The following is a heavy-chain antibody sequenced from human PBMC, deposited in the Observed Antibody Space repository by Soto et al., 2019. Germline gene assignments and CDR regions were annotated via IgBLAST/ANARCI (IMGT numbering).Heavy chain of an antibody. Sequence: ASVKVSCKASGYTFTSYFISWVRQAPGQGLEWMGWISAYNGNTNYAQKLQGRVTMTRDTSTSTVYMELSSLRSEDTAVYYCAMAAQTDNFDYWGQGTLVTVSS. V-gene: IGHV1-18*01. CDR1: GYTFTSYF. CDR2: ISAYNGNT. J-gene: IGHJ4*02. CDR3: AMAAQTDNFDY.